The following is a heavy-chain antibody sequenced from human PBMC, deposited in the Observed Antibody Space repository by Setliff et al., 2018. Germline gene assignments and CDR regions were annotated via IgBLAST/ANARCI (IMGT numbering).Heavy chain of an antibody. Sequence: GESLKISCKAAGYSFTKYWIGWVRQMPGKGLEWMGIIDPADSDTTYSPSFQGQVTISADKSIGTAYLQWSSLKASDTAIYYCARVGPLTDDAFDIWGQGTMVTVSS. J-gene: IGHJ3*02. D-gene: IGHD1-26*01. V-gene: IGHV5-51*01. CDR1: GYSFTKYW. CDR3: ARVGPLTDDAFDI. CDR2: IDPADSDT.